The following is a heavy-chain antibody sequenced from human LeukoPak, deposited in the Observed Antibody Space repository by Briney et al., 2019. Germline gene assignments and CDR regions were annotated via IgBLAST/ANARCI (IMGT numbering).Heavy chain of an antibody. CDR3: ASSNYDSGGFSPFDY. V-gene: IGHV4-34*01. Sequence: SETLSLTCTVWGRSLKRYYWRWLRQTPGEGLDWIGQINDGGSANYNPSLRSRVTISVDTSKKQVSLTLTSMTAADTPIYYCASSNYDSGGFSPFDYWGQGTLVTVSS. J-gene: IGHJ4*02. D-gene: IGHD2-15*01. CDR2: INDGGSA. CDR1: GRSLKRYY.